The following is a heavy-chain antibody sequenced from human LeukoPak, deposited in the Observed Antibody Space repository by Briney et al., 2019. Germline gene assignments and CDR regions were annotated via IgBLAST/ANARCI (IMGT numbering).Heavy chain of an antibody. CDR1: GGSFSGYY. Sequence: SETLSLTCAVYGGSFSGYYWSWIRQPPGKGLEWIGEINHSGSTNYNPSLKSRVTISVDTSKNQFSLKLSSVTAADTAVYYCASEGYCSSTSCYDNWFDPWGQGTLVTVSS. CDR3: ASEGYCSSTSCYDNWFDP. V-gene: IGHV4-34*01. J-gene: IGHJ5*02. D-gene: IGHD2-2*01. CDR2: INHSGST.